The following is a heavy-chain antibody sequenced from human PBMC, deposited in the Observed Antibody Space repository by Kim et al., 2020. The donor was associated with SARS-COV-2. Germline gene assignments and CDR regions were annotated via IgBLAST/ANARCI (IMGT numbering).Heavy chain of an antibody. D-gene: IGHD5-18*01. CDR1: GYTFTGYY. Sequence: ASVKVSCKASGYTFTGYYMHWVRQAPGQGLEWMGRINPNSGGTNYAQKFQGRVTMTRDTSISTAYMELSRLRSDDTAVYYCSRRRGYSYGYYYGMDVWGQGTRVTVSS. CDR2: INPNSGGT. V-gene: IGHV1-2*06. CDR3: SRRRGYSYGYYYGMDV. J-gene: IGHJ6*02.